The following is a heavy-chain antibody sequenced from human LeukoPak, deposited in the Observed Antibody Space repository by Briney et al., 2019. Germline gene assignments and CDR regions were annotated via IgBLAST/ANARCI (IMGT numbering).Heavy chain of an antibody. CDR1: GITLSNYG. CDR2: ISGSGGGT. D-gene: IGHD3-22*01. J-gene: IGHJ4*02. CDR3: AKRGVVIRVILVGFHKEAYYFDS. Sequence: TGRSLRLSCAVSGITLSNYGMSWVRQAPGKGLEWGAGISGSGGGTNYADSAKGRFNISRDNARNTLYLQMNSLRVEDTAAYFCAKRGVVIRVILVGFHKEAYYFDSWGQGALVTVSS. V-gene: IGHV3-23*01.